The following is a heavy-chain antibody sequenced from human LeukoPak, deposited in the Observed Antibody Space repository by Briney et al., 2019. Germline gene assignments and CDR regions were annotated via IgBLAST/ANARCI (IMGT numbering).Heavy chain of an antibody. V-gene: IGHV3-21*04. CDR1: GSTFSSYS. D-gene: IGHD4-17*01. CDR2: ISSSSSYI. CDR3: AKGGTYGDSPLYFDY. Sequence: GGSLRLSCAASGSTFSSYSMNWVRQAPGKGLEWVSSISSSSSYIYYADSVKGRFTISRDNAKYSLYLQMNSLRAEDTAVYYCAKGGTYGDSPLYFDYWGQGTLVTVSS. J-gene: IGHJ4*02.